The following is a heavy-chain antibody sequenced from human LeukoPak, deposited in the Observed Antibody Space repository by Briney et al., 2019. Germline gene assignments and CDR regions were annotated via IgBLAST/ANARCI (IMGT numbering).Heavy chain of an antibody. D-gene: IGHD3-22*01. V-gene: IGHV4-39*02. Sequence: SETLSLTCTVSGGSISSSSYYWGWIRQPPGKGLEWIGSIYYSGSTYYNPSVKSRVTIFVDTSKNQFSLKLSSVTAADTAVYYCARDGTGGYYDSSAPFDIWGQGTMVTVSS. J-gene: IGHJ3*02. CDR1: GGSISSSSYY. CDR3: ARDGTGGYYDSSAPFDI. CDR2: IYYSGST.